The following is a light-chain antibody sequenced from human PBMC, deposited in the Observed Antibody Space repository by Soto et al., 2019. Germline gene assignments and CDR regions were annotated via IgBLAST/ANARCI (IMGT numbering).Light chain of an antibody. Sequence: EIVLTQSPATLSLSPGEGATLSCRASQSISKYLVWYQQKPGQAPRVLIYDTSKRATGIPARFSGTGSGTDFTLTISSREPEDFAVYYCQQRSDWPVTFGLGPKWISN. CDR1: QSISKY. V-gene: IGKV3-11*01. J-gene: IGKJ3*01. CDR3: QQRSDWPVT. CDR2: DTS.